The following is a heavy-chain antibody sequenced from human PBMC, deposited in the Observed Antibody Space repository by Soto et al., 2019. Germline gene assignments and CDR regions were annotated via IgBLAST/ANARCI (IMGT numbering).Heavy chain of an antibody. CDR3: ARVTVAGRYYYYGMDV. D-gene: IGHD6-19*01. J-gene: IGHJ6*02. V-gene: IGHV1-69*13. CDR2: IIPIFGTA. Sequence: ASVKVSCKASGGTFSSYAISWVRQAPGQGLEWMGGIIPIFGTANYAQKFKGRVTITADESTSTAYMELSSLRSEDTAVYYCARVTVAGRYYYYGMDVWGQGTRVTVSS. CDR1: GGTFSSYA.